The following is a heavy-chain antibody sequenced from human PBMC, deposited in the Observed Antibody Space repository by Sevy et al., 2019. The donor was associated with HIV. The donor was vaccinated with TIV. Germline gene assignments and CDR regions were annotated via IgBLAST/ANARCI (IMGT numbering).Heavy chain of an antibody. J-gene: IGHJ4*02. CDR2: IKQDESEK. D-gene: IGHD3-22*01. CDR1: GFSFSSYW. CDR3: ARGNSGSFDY. Sequence: GGSLRLSCAASGFSFSSYWMHWVRQAPGKGLEWVANIKQDESEKYYAASVKGRLTISRDNAKNSVYLQMNSLRPEDTAIYYCARGNSGSFDYWGQRTLVTVSS. V-gene: IGHV3-7*03.